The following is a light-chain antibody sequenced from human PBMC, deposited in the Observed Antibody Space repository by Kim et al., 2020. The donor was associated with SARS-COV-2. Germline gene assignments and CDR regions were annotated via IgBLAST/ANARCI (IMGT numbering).Light chain of an antibody. V-gene: IGKV3-15*01. Sequence: ASPGERATRSCRASQSIDGDLAWYQQRPGQAPRLLIYGTSIRAIGVPARFSVSGSGTEFTLTISSLQSEDFAVYYCQQYNSRPRTFGQGTKVDIK. CDR3: QQYNSRPRT. J-gene: IGKJ1*01. CDR1: QSIDGD. CDR2: GTS.